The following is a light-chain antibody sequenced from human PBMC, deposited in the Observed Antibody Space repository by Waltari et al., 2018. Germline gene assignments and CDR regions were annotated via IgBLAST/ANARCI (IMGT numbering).Light chain of an antibody. J-gene: IGLJ2*01. CDR1: KLGDKY. CDR3: QAWDSGVI. Sequence: SYDLTQPPSVSVSPGQTATITCSGDKLGDKYVCWYQQRPGQSPVLLVFQDSKRPSGYPERFSGSNSGNTATLTISGTQAMDEADYYCQAWDSGVIFGGGTKLTVL. CDR2: QDS. V-gene: IGLV3-1*01.